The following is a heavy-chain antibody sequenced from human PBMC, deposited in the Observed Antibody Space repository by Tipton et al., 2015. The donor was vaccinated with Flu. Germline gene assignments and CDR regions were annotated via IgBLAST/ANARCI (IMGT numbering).Heavy chain of an antibody. CDR3: ARDLDGYNGHDY. J-gene: IGHJ4*02. CDR1: GASISSGGYY. Sequence: LRLSCSVSGASISSGGYYWSWIRQHPGKGLEWLGYIYHSGSTYYNPSLKSRVTISVDTSNNQFSLKLRSVTAADTAVYYCARDLDGYNGHDYWGQGALVTVSS. D-gene: IGHD5-24*01. CDR2: IYHSGST. V-gene: IGHV4-31*03.